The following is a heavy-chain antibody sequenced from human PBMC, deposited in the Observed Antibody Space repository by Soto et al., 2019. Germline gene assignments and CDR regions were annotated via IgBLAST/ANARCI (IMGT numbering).Heavy chain of an antibody. CDR3: AKDWTSI. CDR2: ISNSGGST. J-gene: IGHJ3*02. Sequence: EVQLLESGGDLVQPGGSLRISCAASGFTFSTYSMNWLRQAPGKGLQWVSTISNSGGSTYYIDSVKGRFTISRDNSKNALYLQMNSLRAEDTAVYYCAKDWTSIWGQGTMVTVSS. D-gene: IGHD3-3*01. CDR1: GFTFSTYS. V-gene: IGHV3-23*01.